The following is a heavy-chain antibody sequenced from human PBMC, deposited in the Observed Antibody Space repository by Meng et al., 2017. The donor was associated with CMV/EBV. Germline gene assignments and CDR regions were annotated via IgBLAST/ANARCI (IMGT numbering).Heavy chain of an antibody. Sequence: LSCAVYGGSFSGYYWSWIRQPPGKGLEWIGEINHSGSTNYNPSLKSRVTISVDTSKNQFSLKLSSATAADTAVYYCAIFDSSGYYKDYWGQGTLVTVSS. V-gene: IGHV4-34*01. CDR2: INHSGST. CDR3: AIFDSSGYYKDY. J-gene: IGHJ4*02. CDR1: GGSFSGYY. D-gene: IGHD3-22*01.